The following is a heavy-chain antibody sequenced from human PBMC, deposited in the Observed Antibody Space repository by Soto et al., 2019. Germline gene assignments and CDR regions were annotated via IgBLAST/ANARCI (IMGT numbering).Heavy chain of an antibody. J-gene: IGHJ6*02. CDR2: ISYDGSNK. Sequence: GGSLRLSCAASGLTFSSYAMHWVRQAPGKGLEWVAVISYDGSNKYYADSVKGRFTISRDNSKNTLYLQMNSLRAEDTAVYYCARNSGSGWLPSFSYYGMDVWGQGTTVTVSS. CDR1: GLTFSSYA. CDR3: ARNSGSGWLPSFSYYGMDV. D-gene: IGHD6-19*01. V-gene: IGHV3-30-3*01.